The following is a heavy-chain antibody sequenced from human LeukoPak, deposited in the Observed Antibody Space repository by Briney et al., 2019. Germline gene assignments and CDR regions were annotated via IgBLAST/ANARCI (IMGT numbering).Heavy chain of an antibody. CDR1: GGPISSYY. J-gene: IGHJ5*02. CDR3: ARQYSSGWRKDWFDP. D-gene: IGHD6-19*01. CDR2: IYYGGST. V-gene: IGHV4-59*08. Sequence: PSETLSLTCTVSGGPISSYYWSWIRQPPGKGLEWIGYIYYGGSTNYNPSLKSRVTISVDTSKNQFSLKLSSVTAADTAVYYCARQYSSGWRKDWFDPWGQGTLVTVSS.